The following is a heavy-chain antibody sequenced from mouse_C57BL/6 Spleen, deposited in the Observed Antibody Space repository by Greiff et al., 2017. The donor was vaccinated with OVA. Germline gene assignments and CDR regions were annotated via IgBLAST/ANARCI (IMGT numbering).Heavy chain of an antibody. CDR3: ARGGWGVESFDC. Sequence: EVKLVESEGGLVQPGSSMKLSCTASGFTFSDYYMAWVRQVPEKGLEWVANINYDGSSTYYLDSLKSRFIISRDNAKNILYLQMSSLKSEDTATYYCARGGWGVESFDCWGQGTTLTVSS. CDR1: GFTFSDYY. CDR2: INYDGSST. V-gene: IGHV5-16*01. J-gene: IGHJ2*01. D-gene: IGHD3-3*01.